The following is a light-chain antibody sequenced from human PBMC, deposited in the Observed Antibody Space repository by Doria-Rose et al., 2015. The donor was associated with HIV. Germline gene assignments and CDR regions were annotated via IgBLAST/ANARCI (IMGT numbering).Light chain of an antibody. Sequence: EIVLTQSPGTLSLSPGERATLSCRASQSFSSTYLAWYQQKPGQAPSLLIYVGSTRATGIPDRFSASGSGTDFTLTINRLEPEDFALYYCHQYGTSWTFGRGTKVEI. CDR1: QSFSSTY. J-gene: IGKJ1*01. CDR2: VGS. CDR3: HQYGTSWT. V-gene: IGKV3-20*01.